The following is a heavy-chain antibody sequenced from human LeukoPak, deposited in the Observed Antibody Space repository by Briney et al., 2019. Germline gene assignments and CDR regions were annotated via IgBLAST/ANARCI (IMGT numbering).Heavy chain of an antibody. D-gene: IGHD6-6*01. CDR1: GGSFSGYY. CDR2: INHSGSI. CDR3: ARGGPYSSSSLYYYYNYMDV. Sequence: SETLSLTCAVYGGSFSGYYWSWIRQLPGKGLEWIGEINHSGSINYNPSLKSRVTISVHASKNQFSLKLSSVTAADTAVYFCARGGPYSSSSLYYYYNYMDVWGKGTTVTVSS. V-gene: IGHV4-34*01. J-gene: IGHJ6*03.